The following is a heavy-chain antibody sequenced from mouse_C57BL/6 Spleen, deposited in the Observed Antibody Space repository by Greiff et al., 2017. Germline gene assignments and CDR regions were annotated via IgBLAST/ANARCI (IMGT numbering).Heavy chain of an antibody. CDR2: IYPSDSET. CDR1: GYTFTSYW. CDR3: ARRADYSNFAWFAY. V-gene: IGHV1-61*01. J-gene: IGHJ3*01. Sequence: VQLQQPGAELVRPGSSVKLSCKASGYTFTSYWMDWVKQRPGQGLEWIGNIYPSDSETHYNQKFKDKATLTVDKSSSTAYMQLSSLTSEDSAVYYCARRADYSNFAWFAYWGQGTLVTVSA. D-gene: IGHD2-5*01.